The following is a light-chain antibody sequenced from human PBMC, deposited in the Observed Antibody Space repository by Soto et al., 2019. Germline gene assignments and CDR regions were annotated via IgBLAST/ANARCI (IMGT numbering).Light chain of an antibody. CDR2: DAS. V-gene: IGKV3-11*01. Sequence: EIVLTQSPATLSLSPGERATLSCRASQSVSSYLAWYKQKPGQAPTLLIYDASNRATGIPARFSGSGSGTDGTLTISSLEPEDFAVYYCQQRSNWPLTFGGGTKVEIK. CDR1: QSVSSY. J-gene: IGKJ4*01. CDR3: QQRSNWPLT.